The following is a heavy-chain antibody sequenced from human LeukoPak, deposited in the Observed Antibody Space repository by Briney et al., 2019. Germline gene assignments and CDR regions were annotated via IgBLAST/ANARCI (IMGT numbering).Heavy chain of an antibody. CDR1: GFTFSGYG. J-gene: IGHJ4*02. CDR3: AAPRGVDY. D-gene: IGHD3-16*01. Sequence: GGSLRLSCAASGFTFSGYGMHWVRQAPGKGLEWVAVISYDGSNKYYADSVKGRFTISRDNSKNTLYLQMNSLRAEDTAVYYCAAPRGVDYWGQGTLVTVSS. CDR2: ISYDGSNK. V-gene: IGHV3-30*03.